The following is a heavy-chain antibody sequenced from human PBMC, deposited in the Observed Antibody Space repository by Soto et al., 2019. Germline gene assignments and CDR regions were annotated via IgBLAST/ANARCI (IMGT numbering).Heavy chain of an antibody. CDR1: GFTFSSYG. CDR3: ARDGIAAGRPTQPFDY. CDR2: IWYDGSNK. Sequence: PGGSLRLSCAACGFTFSSYGMHWVRQAPGKGLEWVAVIWYDGSNKYYADTVKGRFTISRDNSKNTLYLQMNSLRAEDTAVYYCARDGIAAGRPTQPFDYWGQGTLVTVSS. J-gene: IGHJ4*02. V-gene: IGHV3-33*01. D-gene: IGHD6-13*01.